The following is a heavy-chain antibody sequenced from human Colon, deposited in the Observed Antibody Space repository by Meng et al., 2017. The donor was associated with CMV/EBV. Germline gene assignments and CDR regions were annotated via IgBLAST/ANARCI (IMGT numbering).Heavy chain of an antibody. V-gene: IGHV1-46*01. CDR2: INPSGDRR. CDR3: ARDYDSSGYSLYYFDY. CDR1: GYTFTNYW. J-gene: IGHJ4*02. D-gene: IGHD3-22*01. Sequence: GYTFTNYWMHWVRQAPGQGLEWMGIINPSGDRRTYAQKFQGRVTMTSDTSTSTVYMELSSLRSEDTAVYYCARDYDSSGYSLYYFDYWGQGTLVTVSS.